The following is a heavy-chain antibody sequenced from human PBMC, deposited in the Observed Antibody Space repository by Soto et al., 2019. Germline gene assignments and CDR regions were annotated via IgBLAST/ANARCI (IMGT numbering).Heavy chain of an antibody. CDR2: ISYDGSNK. CDR3: AKLPSFIAAAAPFGY. V-gene: IGHV3-30*18. CDR1: GFTFSIYG. J-gene: IGHJ4*02. Sequence: GGSLRLSCAASGFTFSIYGMHWVRQAPGKGLEWVAVISYDGSNKYYADSVKGRFTISRDNSKNTLYLQMNSLRAEDTAVYYWAKLPSFIAAAAPFGYWGQGTLVNVPS. D-gene: IGHD6-13*01.